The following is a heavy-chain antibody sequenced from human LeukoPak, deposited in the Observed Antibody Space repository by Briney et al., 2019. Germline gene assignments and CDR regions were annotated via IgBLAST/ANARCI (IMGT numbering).Heavy chain of an antibody. D-gene: IGHD3-10*01. CDR1: GFTFGDYS. Sequence: GGSLRLSCTGSGFTFGDYSISWARQAPGKGLEWVGFIRMTADGGTQEYAAAVKGRFIISRDDSKSSAYLQMNSLKSEDTAFYYWTRGTGAPSYWGQGTLVTVSS. CDR2: IRMTADGGTQ. J-gene: IGHJ4*02. CDR3: TRGTGAPSY. V-gene: IGHV3-49*04.